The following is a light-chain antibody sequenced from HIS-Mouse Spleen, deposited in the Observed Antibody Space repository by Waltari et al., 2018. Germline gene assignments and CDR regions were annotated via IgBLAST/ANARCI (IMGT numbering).Light chain of an antibody. CDR3: QVWDSSSDHVV. CDR1: NIGSKS. Sequence: SYVLTQPPSVSVAPGKTARITCGGNNIGSKSVHWYQQKPGQAPVLVVYDDSDRPSGHPERFSGSNSGNTATLTISRVEAGDEADYYGQVWDSSSDHVVFGGGTKLTVL. J-gene: IGLJ2*01. CDR2: DDS. V-gene: IGLV3-21*03.